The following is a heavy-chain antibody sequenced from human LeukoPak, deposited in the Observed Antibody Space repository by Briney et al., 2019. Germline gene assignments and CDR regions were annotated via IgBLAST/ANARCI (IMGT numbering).Heavy chain of an antibody. CDR1: GGSFSGYY. J-gene: IGHJ5*02. D-gene: IGHD3-3*01. Sequence: SETLSLTCAVYGGSFSGYYWSWVRQPPGKGLEWIGEINHSGSTNYNPSLKSRVTISVDTSKNQFSLKLSSVTAADTAVYYCARGRITIFGVVITRRWFDPWGQGTLVTVSS. CDR2: INHSGST. CDR3: ARGRITIFGVVITRRWFDP. V-gene: IGHV4-34*01.